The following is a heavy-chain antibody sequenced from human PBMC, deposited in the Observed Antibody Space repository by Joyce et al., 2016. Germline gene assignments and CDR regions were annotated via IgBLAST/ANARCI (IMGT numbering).Heavy chain of an antibody. Sequence: EVQLVESGGGLVQPGGSLRLSCAASGFTFSSYWMYWVRKAPGKGLVWFSRINRDGSSTTYADSVKGRFTISSDNAKNTLYLQMNSLRAEDTAVYYCARLRRWSGPSDCWGQGTLVTVSS. CDR3: ARLRRWSGPSDC. J-gene: IGHJ4*02. CDR1: GFTFSSYW. D-gene: IGHD4-23*01. CDR2: INRDGSST. V-gene: IGHV3-74*03.